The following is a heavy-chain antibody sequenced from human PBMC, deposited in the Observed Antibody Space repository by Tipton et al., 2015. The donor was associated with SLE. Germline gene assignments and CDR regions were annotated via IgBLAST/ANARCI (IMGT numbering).Heavy chain of an antibody. CDR2: IYISGST. D-gene: IGHD3-9*01. J-gene: IGHJ4*02. Sequence: TLSLTCAVSGGSISSGSYYWSWIRQPAGKGLEWIGYIYISGSTNYNPSLKSRVTISVDTSKNQFSLKLSSVTAADTAVYYCAREVGGDILTGYQKYYFDYWGQGTLVTVSS. V-gene: IGHV4-61*09. CDR3: AREVGGDILTGYQKYYFDY. CDR1: GGSISSGSYY.